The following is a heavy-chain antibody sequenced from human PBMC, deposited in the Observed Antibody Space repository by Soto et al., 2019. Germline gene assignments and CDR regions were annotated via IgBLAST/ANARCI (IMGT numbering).Heavy chain of an antibody. J-gene: IGHJ6*02. Sequence: PSETLSLTCTVSGGSVTGVYYYWSWILQPPGTGLEWVGCIHYSGSANYNPSLKSRVTISVDTSKNQFSLKLSSVTAADTAVYYCARVVQKGGRLLSNYYYGLDVWGQGTPVTVSS. CDR2: IHYSGSA. CDR3: ARVVQKGGRLLSNYYYGLDV. CDR1: GGSVTGVYYY. D-gene: IGHD1-26*01. V-gene: IGHV4-61*01.